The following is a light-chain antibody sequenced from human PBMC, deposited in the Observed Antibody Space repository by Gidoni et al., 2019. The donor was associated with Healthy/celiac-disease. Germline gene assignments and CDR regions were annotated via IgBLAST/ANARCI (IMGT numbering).Light chain of an antibody. Sequence: IQLTQSPSSLSASVGDRVTITCRASQGISSYLAWYQQKPGKAPKLLIYAASTLQSGVPSRFSGSGSGTDFTLTISSLQPEDFATYYCQQLNCYPPGPTFGQGTRLEIK. CDR3: QQLNCYPPGPT. J-gene: IGKJ5*01. V-gene: IGKV1-9*01. CDR2: AAS. CDR1: QGISSY.